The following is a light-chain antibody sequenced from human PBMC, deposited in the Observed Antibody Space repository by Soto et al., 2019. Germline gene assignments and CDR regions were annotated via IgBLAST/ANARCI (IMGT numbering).Light chain of an antibody. CDR3: SSYAGTTSYV. CDR1: MRDVGAYNL. Sequence: QSALTQPASVSGSAGQSITISCSGTMRDVGAYNLVSWYQQHPGTAPKLIIYEVRNRPSGISSRFSGSRSGNTASLTVSGLQPEDEADYYCSSYAGTTSYVFGTGTKLTVL. J-gene: IGLJ1*01. CDR2: EVR. V-gene: IGLV2-14*01.